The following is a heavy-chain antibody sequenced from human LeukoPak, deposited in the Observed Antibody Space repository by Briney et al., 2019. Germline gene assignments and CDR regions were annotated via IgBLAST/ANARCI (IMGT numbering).Heavy chain of an antibody. D-gene: IGHD4-17*01. CDR2: ISGSGGRT. J-gene: IGHJ4*02. Sequence: GGSLRLSCAASGLTFSSFAMSWVRQAPEKRLERVSAISGSGGRTYYADSVKGRFTISRDNSKNTLYLQMNSLRAEDTAVYYCAKDRTTVTTPEYWGQGTQVTVSS. CDR3: AKDRTTVTTPEY. CDR1: GLTFSSFA. V-gene: IGHV3-23*01.